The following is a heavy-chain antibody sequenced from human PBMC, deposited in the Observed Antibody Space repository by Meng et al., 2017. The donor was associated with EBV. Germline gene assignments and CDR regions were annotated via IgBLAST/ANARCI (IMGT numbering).Heavy chain of an antibody. CDR2: IIPICGTA. CDR1: GATFSSYA. Sequence: GQLEQLGAVVKQPGSSVKVCCTAAGATFSSYAISWVRQAAGQGLEWMGGIIPICGTANYEQKFQGRVTITADKSTSTAYMELSSLRSEDTAVYYCARAEIAAAGRLDYWGQGTLVTVSS. J-gene: IGHJ4*02. D-gene: IGHD6-13*01. CDR3: ARAEIAAAGRLDY. V-gene: IGHV1-69*06.